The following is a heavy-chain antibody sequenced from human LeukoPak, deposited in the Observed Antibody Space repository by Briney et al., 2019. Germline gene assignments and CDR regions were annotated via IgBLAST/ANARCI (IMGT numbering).Heavy chain of an antibody. Sequence: GGSLRLSCAASGFTFSSYWMSRVRQAPGKGLEWVANIKQDGSEKYYVDSVKGRFTISRDNAKNSLYLQMNSLRAEDTAVYYCARNVLLWFGELLDYYFDYWGQGTLVTVSS. V-gene: IGHV3-7*01. CDR3: ARNVLLWFGELLDYYFDY. D-gene: IGHD3-10*01. CDR1: GFTFSSYW. CDR2: IKQDGSEK. J-gene: IGHJ4*02.